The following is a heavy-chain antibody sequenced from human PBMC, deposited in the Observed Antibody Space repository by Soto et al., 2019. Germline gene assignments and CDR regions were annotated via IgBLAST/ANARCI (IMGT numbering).Heavy chain of an antibody. J-gene: IGHJ3*02. D-gene: IGHD2-2*03. Sequence: SETLSLTCAVSGGSISTTHWWTWVRQPPGKGLEWIGEIYHSGSTNYNPSLKSRVTISVDTSKNQFSLKLSSVTAADTAVYYCARDGSTAEHAFDIWGQGTMVTVSS. CDR3: ARDGSTAEHAFDI. CDR1: GGSISTTHW. V-gene: IGHV4-4*02. CDR2: IYHSGST.